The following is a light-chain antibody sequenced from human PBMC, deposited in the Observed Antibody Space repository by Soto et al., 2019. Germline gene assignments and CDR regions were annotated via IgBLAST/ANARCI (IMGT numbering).Light chain of an antibody. CDR1: SSDVGGYNY. V-gene: IGLV2-8*01. J-gene: IGLJ3*02. CDR3: ISCRGSNKGGV. CDR2: EVS. Sequence: QSALTQPPSASGSPGQSVTISCTGTSSDVGGYNYVSWYQQYPGKAPKLMIYEVSKRPSGVPDRFSGSKSGNTASLTVSGLQAEDEADYYCISCRGSNKGGVFGGGTKVTVL.